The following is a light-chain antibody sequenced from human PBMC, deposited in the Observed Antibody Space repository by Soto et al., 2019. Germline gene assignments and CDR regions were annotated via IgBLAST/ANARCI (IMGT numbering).Light chain of an antibody. CDR3: ASWEDSLSGWL. Sequence: QSVLTQPPSASGTPGQRGIISCSGSSSNIGSNLIYWYRHLPGTAPKLLIYRTNQRPSGVPDRFSGSKSGTSASLAISGLRSEDEADYYCASWEDSLSGWLFGGGTEPTVL. V-gene: IGLV1-47*01. CDR1: SSNIGSNL. CDR2: RTN. J-gene: IGLJ3*02.